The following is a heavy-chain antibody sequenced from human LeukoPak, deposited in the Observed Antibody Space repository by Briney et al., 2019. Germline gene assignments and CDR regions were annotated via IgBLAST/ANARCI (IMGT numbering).Heavy chain of an antibody. V-gene: IGHV3-48*03. CDR2: ISSSGSTI. Sequence: GGSLRLSCAASGFTFSSYEMNWVRQAPGKGLEWVSYISSSGSTIYYADSVKGRFTISRDNAKNSLYLQMNSLRAEDTAVYYCAKVGPAVGYYYYMDVWGKGTTVPVSS. CDR3: AKVGPAVGYYYYMDV. CDR1: GFTFSSYE. D-gene: IGHD4-23*01. J-gene: IGHJ6*03.